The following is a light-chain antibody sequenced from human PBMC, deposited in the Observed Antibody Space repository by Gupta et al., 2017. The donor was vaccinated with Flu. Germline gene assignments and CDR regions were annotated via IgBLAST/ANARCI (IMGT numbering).Light chain of an antibody. CDR3: QQTDSTLYT. Sequence: DIQMTQSPSSLSASVGDRVTITCRASQSINTYLSWYQQKPGKAPKVLIYGVSNLQSGVPSRFSGGGSGTDFTLTISSLQPEDFATYYCQQTDSTLYTFGQGTKLEIK. J-gene: IGKJ2*01. V-gene: IGKV1-39*01. CDR1: QSINTY. CDR2: GVS.